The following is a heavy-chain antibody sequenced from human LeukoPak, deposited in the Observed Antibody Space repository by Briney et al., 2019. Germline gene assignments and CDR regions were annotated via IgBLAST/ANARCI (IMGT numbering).Heavy chain of an antibody. CDR3: ARGWQLRVFMDV. Sequence: SETLSLTCAVYGGSFSRYYWTWIRQPPGKGLEWIGEINHSGSANYNPSLKSRVTISVDASKSQFSLRLSSVTAADTAVYYCARGWQLRVFMDVWGKGTTVTVSS. J-gene: IGHJ6*03. CDR2: INHSGSA. CDR1: GGSFSRYY. D-gene: IGHD1-26*01. V-gene: IGHV4-34*01.